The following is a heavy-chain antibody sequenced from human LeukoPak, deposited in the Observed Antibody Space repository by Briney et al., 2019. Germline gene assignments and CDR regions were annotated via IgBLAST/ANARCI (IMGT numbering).Heavy chain of an antibody. CDR3: ARGLIEYFDCLLSPCHFDY. CDR2: ISASNGNT. J-gene: IGHJ4*02. CDR1: GYTFTSYG. D-gene: IGHD3-9*01. Sequence: ASVKVSCKASGYTFTSYGISWVRQAPGQGLEWMGWISASNGNTNYAQKLQGRVTMTTDTSTSTAYMELRSLRSDDTDVYYCARGLIEYFDCLLSPCHFDYWGQGTLVTVSS. V-gene: IGHV1-18*01.